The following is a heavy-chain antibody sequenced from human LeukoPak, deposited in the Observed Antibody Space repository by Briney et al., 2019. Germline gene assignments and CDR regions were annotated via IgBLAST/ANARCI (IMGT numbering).Heavy chain of an antibody. J-gene: IGHJ4*02. V-gene: IGHV3-15*01. CDR3: TIDYGDYVCGVY. CDR1: GFTFSNAW. D-gene: IGHD4-17*01. Sequence: GGSLRLSCAASGFTFSNAWMSWVRQAPGKGLEWVGRIKSKTDGGTTDYAAPVKGRFTISRDDSKNTLYLQMNSLKTEDTAVYYCTIDYGDYVCGVYWGQGTLVTVSS. CDR2: IKSKTDGGTT.